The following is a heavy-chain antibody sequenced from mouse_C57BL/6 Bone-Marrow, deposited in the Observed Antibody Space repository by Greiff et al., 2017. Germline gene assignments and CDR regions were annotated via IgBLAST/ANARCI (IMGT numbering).Heavy chain of an antibody. CDR3: ARSRTTVVPYWYFAV. V-gene: IGHV1-64*01. CDR2: IHPYRGST. CDR1: GYTFTSYW. D-gene: IGHD1-1*01. J-gene: IGHJ1*03. Sequence: QVQLQQPGAELVKPGASVKLSCKASGYTFTSYWMHWVKQRPGQGLEWIGMIHPYRGSTNYNEKFKSKATLTVDKSSSTAYMQLSSLTSEDSAVXYCARSRTTVVPYWYFAVWGTGTTVTVSS.